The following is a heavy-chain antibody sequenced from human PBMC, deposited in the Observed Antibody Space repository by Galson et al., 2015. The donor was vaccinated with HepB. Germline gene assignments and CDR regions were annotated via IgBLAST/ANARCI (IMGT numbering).Heavy chain of an antibody. Sequence: ETLSLTCTVSGDSISRHYWNWIRQAPGKGLEWVGYFYNSGSTNYNPSLKSRVTISVDTSKNQFSLKLNSVTAADTAVYYCARHRLFCTITTCTLGMDVWGQGTTVTVSS. J-gene: IGHJ6*02. V-gene: IGHV4-59*11. CDR2: FYNSGST. D-gene: IGHD2-2*01. CDR3: ARHRLFCTITTCTLGMDV. CDR1: GDSISRHY.